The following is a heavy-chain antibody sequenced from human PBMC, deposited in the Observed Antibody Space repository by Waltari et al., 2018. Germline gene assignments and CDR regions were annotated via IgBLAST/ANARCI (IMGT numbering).Heavy chain of an antibody. D-gene: IGHD2-15*01. CDR3: ARDRGRGLYLDS. CDR2: VVPSGRS. CDR1: GDSMSNW. V-gene: IGHV4-4*02. J-gene: IGHJ4*02. Sequence: QLQESGPGPVTRSGTLSPTRAVPGDSMSNWWSWVRQPPGKGMEWIGQVVPSGRSNYSPSFASRATISLDPYNSQCSLQLSYATAADTSGYYCARDRGRGLYLDSLGPGILVTVSP.